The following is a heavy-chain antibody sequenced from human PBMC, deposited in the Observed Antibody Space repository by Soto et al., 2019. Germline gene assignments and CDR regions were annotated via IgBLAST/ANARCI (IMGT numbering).Heavy chain of an antibody. D-gene: IGHD4-17*01. J-gene: IGHJ6*02. CDR1: GGSINPLF. CDR2: IFYSGSS. Sequence: QVQLEESGPGLVKPSETLSLTCTVSGGSINPLFWSWVRQPPGKGLESNGYIFYSGSSNYYPSLKSRVTISLDTSKTQFSLNLTAVTAADAAVYYCATHTGLYYYGLDVWGQGTMVAVSS. CDR3: ATHTGLYYYGLDV. V-gene: IGHV4-59*01.